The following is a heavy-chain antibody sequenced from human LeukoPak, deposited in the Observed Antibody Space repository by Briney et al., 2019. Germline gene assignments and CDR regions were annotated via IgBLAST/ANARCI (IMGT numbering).Heavy chain of an antibody. J-gene: IGHJ2*01. CDR1: GGSISSSSYY. CDR3: ARVSSSWYQDWYFDL. Sequence: SETLSLTCTVSGGSISSSSYYWGWIRQPPGKGLEWIGSIYYSGSTYYNPSLKSRVTISVDTSKNQFSLKLSSVTAADTALYYCARVSSSWYQDWYFDLWGRGTLVTVSS. V-gene: IGHV4-39*07. D-gene: IGHD6-13*01. CDR2: IYYSGST.